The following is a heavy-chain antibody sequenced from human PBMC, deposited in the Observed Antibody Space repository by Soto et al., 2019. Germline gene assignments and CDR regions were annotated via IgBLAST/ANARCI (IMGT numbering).Heavy chain of an antibody. V-gene: IGHV3-21*01. CDR3: ARGQGFSYGSSALDI. CDR1: GFTFSSYN. Sequence: EVQLVESGGGLVKPGGSLRLSCVGSGFTFSSYNINWVRQAPGKGLEWVSSISTSSTYIFYIDSVKARFTISRDNAKNSLYLQMNSLRGEDTAVYFCARGQGFSYGSSALDIWGLGTMVTVSS. CDR2: ISTSSTYI. J-gene: IGHJ3*02. D-gene: IGHD5-18*01.